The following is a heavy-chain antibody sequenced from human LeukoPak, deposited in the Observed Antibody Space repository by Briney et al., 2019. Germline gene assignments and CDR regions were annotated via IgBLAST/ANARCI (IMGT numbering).Heavy chain of an antibody. V-gene: IGHV4-34*01. Sequence: SETLSLTCAVYGGSFSGYYWSWIRRPPGKGLEWIGEINHSGSTNYNPSLKSRVTISVDTSKNQFSLKLSSVTAADTAVYYCASPHGNWGQGTLVTVSS. D-gene: IGHD1-14*01. CDR2: INHSGST. J-gene: IGHJ4*02. CDR3: ASPHGN. CDR1: GGSFSGYY.